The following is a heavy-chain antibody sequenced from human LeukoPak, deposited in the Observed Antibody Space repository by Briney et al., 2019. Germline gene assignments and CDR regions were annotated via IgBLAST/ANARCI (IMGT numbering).Heavy chain of an antibody. J-gene: IGHJ6*02. CDR3: ARHGSGVTMVRGVIMDYYYYGMDV. Sequence: GASLKISCKGSGYSVTSYWICLVRQMPGKGLGLMGRIDPSGSYTNYSPSFQGHVTISADKSISTAYLQWSSLKASDTAMYYCARHGSGVTMVRGVIMDYYYYGMDVWGQGTTVTVSS. V-gene: IGHV5-10-1*01. CDR1: GYSVTSYW. CDR2: IDPSGSYT. D-gene: IGHD3-10*01.